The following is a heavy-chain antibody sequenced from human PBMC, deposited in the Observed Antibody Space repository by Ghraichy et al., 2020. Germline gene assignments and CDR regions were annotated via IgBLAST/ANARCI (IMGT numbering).Heavy chain of an antibody. CDR2: ISYDGSNK. CDR1: GFTFSSYA. D-gene: IGHD3-22*01. V-gene: IGHV3-30-3*01. Sequence: LSLTCAASGFTFSSYAMHWVRQAPGKGLEWVAVISYDGSNKYYADSVKGRFTISRDNSKNTLYLQMNSLRAEDTAVYYCARAVTTYYDSSGYYLDYWGQGTLVTVSS. CDR3: ARAVTTYYDSSGYYLDY. J-gene: IGHJ4*02.